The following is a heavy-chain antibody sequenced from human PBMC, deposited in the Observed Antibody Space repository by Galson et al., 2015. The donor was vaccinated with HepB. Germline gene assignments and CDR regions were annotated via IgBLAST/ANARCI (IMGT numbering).Heavy chain of an antibody. CDR2: MNTNTGKP. V-gene: IGHV7-4-1*02. Sequence: SVKVSCKASGYTFTDYVVNWVRQAPGQGLEWMGWMNTNTGKPTYAPGFAGRFVLSLDTSVTTAYLQISSLETDDTAVYCCARSPLRFLDWLPYYDYYYMDVWGEGTTVTVSS. J-gene: IGHJ6*03. D-gene: IGHD3-3*01. CDR3: ARSPLRFLDWLPYYDYYYMDV. CDR1: GYTFTDYV.